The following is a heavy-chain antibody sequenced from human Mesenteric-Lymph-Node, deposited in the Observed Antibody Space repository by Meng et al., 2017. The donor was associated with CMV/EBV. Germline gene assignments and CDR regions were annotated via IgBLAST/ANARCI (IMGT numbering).Heavy chain of an antibody. J-gene: IGHJ5*02. V-gene: IGHV1-2*06. CDR2: ISPNTGDT. Sequence: QVQLVQSGAEVKKPGASVKVSCKASGYSFTGYSIHLVRQAPEQGLEWMGRISPNTGDTIYEENFQGRVTMTRDTSINTAYMELSSLTSDDTAVYYCGRGQQTFDPWGQGTLVTVSS. D-gene: IGHD1-1*01. CDR1: GYSFTGYS. CDR3: GRGQQTFDP.